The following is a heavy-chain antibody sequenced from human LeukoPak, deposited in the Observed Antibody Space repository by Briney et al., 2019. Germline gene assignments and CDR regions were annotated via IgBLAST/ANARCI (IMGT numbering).Heavy chain of an antibody. V-gene: IGHV1-69*04. Sequence: GASVKVSCKASGGTFSSYAISWVRQAPGQGLEWMGRIIPIFGIANYAQKFQGRVTITADKSTSTAYMELSSLRSEDTAVYYCARGYSYGYRRVYYGMDVWGQGTTVTVSS. CDR3: ARGYSYGYRRVYYGMDV. J-gene: IGHJ6*02. D-gene: IGHD5-18*01. CDR2: IIPIFGIA. CDR1: GGTFSSYA.